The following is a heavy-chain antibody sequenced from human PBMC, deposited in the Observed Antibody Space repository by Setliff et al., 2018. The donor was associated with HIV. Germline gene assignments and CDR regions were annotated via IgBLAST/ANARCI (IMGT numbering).Heavy chain of an antibody. Sequence: SGPTLVNPTQTLALTCTFSGFSLSTSGMCVSWIRQPPGKALEWLARIDWDDDKYYSTSLKTRLTISKDTSKNQVVLTMTNMDPVDTATYYCARDIVVVRDYYYMDVWGKGTTVTVSS. CDR1: GFSLSTSGMC. CDR2: IDWDDDK. CDR3: ARDIVVVRDYYYMDV. D-gene: IGHD2-15*01. J-gene: IGHJ6*03. V-gene: IGHV2-70*11.